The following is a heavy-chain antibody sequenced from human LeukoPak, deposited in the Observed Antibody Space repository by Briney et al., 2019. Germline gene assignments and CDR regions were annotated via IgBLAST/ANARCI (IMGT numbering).Heavy chain of an antibody. CDR3: ARDHYYGSGSYYRQYYFDY. CDR1: GGSISSSSYY. V-gene: IGHV4-39*02. D-gene: IGHD3-10*01. CDR2: IYYSGST. J-gene: IGHJ4*02. Sequence: KPSETLSLTCTVSGGSISSSSYYWGWTRQPPGKGLEWIGSIYYSGSTYYNPSLKSRVTISVDTSKNQFSLKLSSVTAADTAVYYCARDHYYGSGSYYRQYYFDYWGQGTLVTVSS.